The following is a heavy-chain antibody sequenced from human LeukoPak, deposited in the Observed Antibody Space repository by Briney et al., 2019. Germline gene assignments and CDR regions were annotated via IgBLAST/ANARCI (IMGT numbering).Heavy chain of an antibody. CDR2: GGST. J-gene: IGHJ1*01. CDR3: AKDPARYFDWLLQAEYFQH. Sequence: GGSTYYADSVKGRFTISRDNSKNTLYLQMNSLRAEDTAVYYCAKDPARYFDWLLQAEYFQHWGQGTLVTVSS. D-gene: IGHD3-9*01. V-gene: IGHV3-23*01.